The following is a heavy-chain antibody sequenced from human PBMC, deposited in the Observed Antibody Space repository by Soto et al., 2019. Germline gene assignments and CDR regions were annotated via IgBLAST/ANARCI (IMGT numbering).Heavy chain of an antibody. V-gene: IGHV3-23*01. CDR2: ISVSGAST. CDR1: GFTFSSYA. J-gene: IGHJ5*02. CDR3: AKDRTTVTMCWFDP. D-gene: IGHD4-17*01. Sequence: VGSLRLSCAASGFTFSSYAMSWVRQAPGKGVGWVSAISVSGASTYYADSVKGRFTISRDNSKNTLYLQMNGLRAEDTAVYYCAKDRTTVTMCWFDPWGQGTLVTVSS.